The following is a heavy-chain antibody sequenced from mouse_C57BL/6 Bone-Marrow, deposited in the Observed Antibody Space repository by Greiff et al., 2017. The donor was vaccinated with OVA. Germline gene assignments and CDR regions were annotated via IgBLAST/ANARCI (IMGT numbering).Heavy chain of an antibody. Sequence: EVMLVESGGGLVKPGGSLKLSCAASGFTFSDYGMHWVRQAPEKGLEWVAYISSGSSTIYYADTVKGRFTISRDNAKNTLFLQMTSLRSEDTAMYYCARDSNYRYWYFDVWGTGTTVTVSS. D-gene: IGHD2-5*01. CDR2: ISSGSSTI. CDR3: ARDSNYRYWYFDV. J-gene: IGHJ1*03. V-gene: IGHV5-17*01. CDR1: GFTFSDYG.